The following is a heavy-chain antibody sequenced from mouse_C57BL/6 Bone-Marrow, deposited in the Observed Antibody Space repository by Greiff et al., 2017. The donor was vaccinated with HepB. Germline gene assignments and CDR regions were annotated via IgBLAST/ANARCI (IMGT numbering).Heavy chain of an antibody. Sequence: EVKLEESGAELVRPGASVKLSCTASGFNIKDDYMHWVKQRPEQGLEWIGWIDPENGDTEYASKFQGKATITADTSSNTAYLQLSSLTSEDTAVYYCTYGRSYMGAMDYWGQGTSVTVSS. CDR3: TYGRSYMGAMDY. J-gene: IGHJ4*01. D-gene: IGHD1-1*01. CDR1: GFNIKDDY. V-gene: IGHV14-4*01. CDR2: IDPENGDT.